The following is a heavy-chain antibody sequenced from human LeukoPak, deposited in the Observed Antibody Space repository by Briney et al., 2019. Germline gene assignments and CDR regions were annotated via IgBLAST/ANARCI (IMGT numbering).Heavy chain of an antibody. CDR2: ISSIGTTI. J-gene: IGHJ6*03. CDR1: GFTFSSYE. CDR3: ARPEPPTYSNGYMNV. V-gene: IGHV3-48*03. D-gene: IGHD4-11*01. Sequence: GGSLRLSCAASGFTFSSYEMTWVRQAPGKGLEWLSYISSIGTTIYYADSVKGRFTISRDNAKNSLYLQMNSLRAEDTAVYYCARPEPPTYSNGYMNVWGKGTTVTVSS.